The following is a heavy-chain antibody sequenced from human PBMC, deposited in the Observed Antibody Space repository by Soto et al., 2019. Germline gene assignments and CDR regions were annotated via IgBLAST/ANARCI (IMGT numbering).Heavy chain of an antibody. D-gene: IGHD6-19*01. Sequence: EVQLVESGGGLVQPGGSLRLSCAASGFTFSSYNMNWVRQAPGKGLEWVSYISSSSSTIYYADSVKGRFTISRDNAKNSLFLQMNSLRAEDTAVYYCARSERWLVSAFDIWGQGTMVTVSS. CDR1: GFTFSSYN. V-gene: IGHV3-48*01. CDR3: ARSERWLVSAFDI. CDR2: ISSSSSTI. J-gene: IGHJ3*02.